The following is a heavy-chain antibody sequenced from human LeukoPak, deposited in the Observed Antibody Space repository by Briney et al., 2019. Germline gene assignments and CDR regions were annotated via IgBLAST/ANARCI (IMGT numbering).Heavy chain of an antibody. CDR1: GFTFSSYA. V-gene: IGHV3-23*01. CDR2: ISGSGGGST. Sequence: GGSLRLSCAASGFTFSSYAMSWVRQAPGKGLEWVSAISGSGGGSTHYADSVKGRFTISRDNSKNTLYLQMNSLRVEDTAVYYCAKDGQRYSIDYYFDYWGQGTLVTVSS. CDR3: AKDGQRYSIDYYFDY. D-gene: IGHD2/OR15-2a*01. J-gene: IGHJ4*02.